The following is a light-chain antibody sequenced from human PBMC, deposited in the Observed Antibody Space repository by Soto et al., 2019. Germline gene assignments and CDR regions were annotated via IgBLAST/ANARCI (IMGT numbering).Light chain of an antibody. CDR3: QQYNSPVT. CDR2: MAS. Sequence: DIQMTQSPSTLSASVGDRVTITCRASQSISSWLAWYQQKPGKAPKLLIYMASSLESGVPSRFSGSGSGTEFTLTISSLQPDDFATYYCQQYNSPVTFGQGTKVEIK. V-gene: IGKV1-5*03. CDR1: QSISSW. J-gene: IGKJ1*01.